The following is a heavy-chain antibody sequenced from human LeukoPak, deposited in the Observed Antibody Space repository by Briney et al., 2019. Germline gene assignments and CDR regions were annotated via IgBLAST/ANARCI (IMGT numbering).Heavy chain of an antibody. J-gene: IGHJ4*02. Sequence: GGSLRLSCAASGFTFSSYAMSWVRQAPGKGLEWVSAISGSGGSTYYADSVKGRFTISRDNAKNSLYLQMNSLRAEDTAVYYCARERAPLLLWFGEFDYWGQGTLVTVSS. CDR1: GFTFSSYA. CDR3: ARERAPLLLWFGEFDY. CDR2: ISGSGGST. V-gene: IGHV3-23*01. D-gene: IGHD3-10*01.